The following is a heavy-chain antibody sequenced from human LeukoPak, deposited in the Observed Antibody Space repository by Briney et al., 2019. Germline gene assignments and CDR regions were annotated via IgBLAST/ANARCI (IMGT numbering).Heavy chain of an antibody. J-gene: IGHJ5*02. CDR3: ARVVRGAVTFNRFDP. D-gene: IGHD3-10*02. CDR2: VAYSGNS. Sequence: PSETLSLTCTVSGDSISDYYWSWLRQTPGEGLEWIGFVAYSGNSNYNPSLESRVTISIDTSKNQFSLKLKSVTAADTAIYYCARVVRGAVTFNRFDPWGQGTLVTVSS. CDR1: GDSISDYY. V-gene: IGHV4-59*01.